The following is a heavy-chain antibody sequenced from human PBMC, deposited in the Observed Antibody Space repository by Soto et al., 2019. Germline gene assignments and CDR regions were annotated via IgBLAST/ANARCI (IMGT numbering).Heavy chain of an antibody. Sequence: QVHLVQSGAEVKKPGASVKVSCQASGYAFTTYGITWVRQAPGQGLEWMGWISAHNGNPNYAQKLQGRVTVTRNTSTSTAYMELRSLRSVDTAVYYCARWRYGDYWGQGALVTVSS. V-gene: IGHV1-18*01. J-gene: IGHJ4*02. CDR2: ISAHNGNP. D-gene: IGHD1-1*01. CDR3: ARWRYGDY. CDR1: GYAFTTYG.